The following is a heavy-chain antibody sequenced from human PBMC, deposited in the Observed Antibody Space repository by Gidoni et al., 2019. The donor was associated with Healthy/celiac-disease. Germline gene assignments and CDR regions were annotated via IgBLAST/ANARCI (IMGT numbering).Heavy chain of an antibody. V-gene: IGHV3-49*05. D-gene: IGHD6-19*01. CDR2: IRSKAYGGTT. J-gene: IGHJ4*02. CDR3: TSHSRQWLVTFDY. CDR1: GFTFGDYA. Sequence: EVQLVESGGGLVKPGRSLRLSCTASGFTFGDYAMSWFRQAPGKGLEWVGFIRSKAYGGTTEYAASVKGRFTISRDDSKSIAYLQMNSLKTEDTAVYYCTSHSRQWLVTFDYWGQGTLVTVSS.